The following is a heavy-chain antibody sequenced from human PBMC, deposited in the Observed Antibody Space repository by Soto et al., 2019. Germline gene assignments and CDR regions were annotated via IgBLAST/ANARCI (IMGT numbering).Heavy chain of an antibody. D-gene: IGHD2-2*01. CDR1: GGSFSGYY. J-gene: IGHJ6*02. CDR2: INHSGST. V-gene: IGHV4-34*01. CDR3: ARESIVYCSSTSCPRGYYYYYYGMDV. Sequence: SETLSLTCAVYGGSFSGYYWSWIRQPPGKGLERIGEINHSGSTNYNPSLKSRVTISVDTSKNQFSLKLSSVTAADTAVYYCARESIVYCSSTSCPRGYYYYYYGMDVWGQGTTVTVSS.